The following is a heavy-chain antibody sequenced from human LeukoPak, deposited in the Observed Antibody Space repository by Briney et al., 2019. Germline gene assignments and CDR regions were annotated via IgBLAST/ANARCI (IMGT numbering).Heavy chain of an antibody. CDR3: ARDKNIQLWPTYFDY. Sequence: GGSLRLSCAASGFTFSSYGMHWVRQAPGKGLEWVAVIWYDGSNKYYADSVKGRFTISRDNSKNTLYLQMNSLRAEDTAVYYCARDKNIQLWPTYFDYWGQGTLVTFSS. V-gene: IGHV3-33*01. CDR1: GFTFSSYG. D-gene: IGHD5-18*01. CDR2: IWYDGSNK. J-gene: IGHJ4*02.